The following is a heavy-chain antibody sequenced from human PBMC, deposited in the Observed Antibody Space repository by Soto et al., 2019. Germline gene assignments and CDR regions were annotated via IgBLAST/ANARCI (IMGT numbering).Heavy chain of an antibody. Sequence: ASVKVSCKASGYTFTSYDINWVRQAPGQGLEWMGWISAYNGNTNYAQKLQGRVTMTTDTSTSTAYMELRSLRSDDTAVYYCARDRTTGTPPDYWGQGTLVTVPQ. V-gene: IGHV1-18*01. D-gene: IGHD1-7*01. CDR3: ARDRTTGTPPDY. CDR2: ISAYNGNT. J-gene: IGHJ4*02. CDR1: GYTFTSYD.